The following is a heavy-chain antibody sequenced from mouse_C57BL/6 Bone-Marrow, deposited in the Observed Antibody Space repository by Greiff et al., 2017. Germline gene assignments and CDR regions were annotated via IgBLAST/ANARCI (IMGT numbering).Heavy chain of an antibody. CDR3: ARGGLLYFDY. Sequence: QVQLQQPGAELVMPGASVKLSCKASGYTFTSYWMHWVKQRPGQGLEWIGEIDPSDSHTNYNQKFKGKSTLTVDKSSSTAYMQLSSLTSEDSAVYYCARGGLLYFDYWGQGTTLTVSS. CDR2: IDPSDSHT. J-gene: IGHJ2*01. V-gene: IGHV1-69*01. D-gene: IGHD1-1*01. CDR1: GYTFTSYW.